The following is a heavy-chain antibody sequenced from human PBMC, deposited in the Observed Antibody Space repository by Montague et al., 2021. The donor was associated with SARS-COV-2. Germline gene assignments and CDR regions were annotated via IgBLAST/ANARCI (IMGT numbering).Heavy chain of an antibody. V-gene: IGHV3-11*01. CDR3: ARDQGGYGTFDI. Sequence: SLRLSCAAPGFIFSDYYMTWVRQAPGKGLGWVSHISGSGSKTYYADSVRGRFTISRDTSKNSVYLQMNFLGAEDTAVYYCARDQGGYGTFDIWGQGTMVTVSS. J-gene: IGHJ3*02. D-gene: IGHD5-12*01. CDR1: GFIFSDYY. CDR2: ISGSGSKT.